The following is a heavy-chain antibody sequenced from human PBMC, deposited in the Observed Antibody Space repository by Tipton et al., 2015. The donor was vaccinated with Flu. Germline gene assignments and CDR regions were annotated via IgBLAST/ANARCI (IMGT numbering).Heavy chain of an antibody. Sequence: TLSLTCTVSGGSISSGSCYWSWIRQPAGKGLEWIGRIYTSGSTNYNPSLKSRVTISVDTSKNQFSLKLSSVTAADTAVYYCARGLGVVVAVAFDIWGQGTMVTVSS. CDR1: GGSISSGSCY. CDR2: IYTSGST. D-gene: IGHD2-15*01. V-gene: IGHV4-61*02. J-gene: IGHJ3*02. CDR3: ARGLGVVVAVAFDI.